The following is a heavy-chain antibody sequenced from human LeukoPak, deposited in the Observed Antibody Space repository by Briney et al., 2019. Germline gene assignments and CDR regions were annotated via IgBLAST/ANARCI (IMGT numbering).Heavy chain of an antibody. CDR1: GGSISSSNW. V-gene: IGHV4-4*02. J-gene: IGHJ4*02. Sequence: PSETLSLTCAVSGGSISSSNWWSWVRQPPGQGLEWIGEIYHSGSTNYNPSLKSRVTISVDKSKNQFSLKLSSVTAADTAVYYCARDLHIAVAGTFDYWGQGTLVTVSS. CDR2: IYHSGST. D-gene: IGHD6-19*01. CDR3: ARDLHIAVAGTFDY.